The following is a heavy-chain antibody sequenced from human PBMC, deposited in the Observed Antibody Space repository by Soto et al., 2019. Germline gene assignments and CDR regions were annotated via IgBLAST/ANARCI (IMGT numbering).Heavy chain of an antibody. D-gene: IGHD3-9*01. J-gene: IGHJ5*02. CDR2: INWNSGSI. V-gene: IGHV3-9*01. Sequence: EVQLVESGGGLVQPGGSLRLSCAATGITFEEFAIHWLRQAPGKGLEWVSGINWNSGSIGYADSVKGRFTISRDNAKNSLYLHLNRLRAEDTALYYCAKAPNLVTHWFDPWGQGTLVTVSS. CDR1: GITFEEFA. CDR3: AKAPNLVTHWFDP.